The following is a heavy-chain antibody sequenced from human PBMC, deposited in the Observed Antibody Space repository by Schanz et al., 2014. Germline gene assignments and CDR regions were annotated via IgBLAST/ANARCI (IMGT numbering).Heavy chain of an antibody. V-gene: IGHV3-23*04. D-gene: IGHD6-19*01. CDR3: ATDYSGGGCHI. CDR1: GFTFSTYA. Sequence: EVQLVESGGGLVKPGGSLRLSCATSGFTFSTYAMSWVRQAPGKGLEWVSGISGSGVITYYEDSVKGRFTISRDNSKNTLYLQINSLRAEDTALYFCATDYSGGGCHIWGQGTMVTVSS. J-gene: IGHJ3*02. CDR2: ISGSGVIT.